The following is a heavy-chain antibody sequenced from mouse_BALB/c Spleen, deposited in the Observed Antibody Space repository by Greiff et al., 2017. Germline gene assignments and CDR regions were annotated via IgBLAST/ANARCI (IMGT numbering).Heavy chain of an antibody. V-gene: IGHV7-1*02. CDR3: ASGRGYYFDY. CDR1: GFTFSDFY. CDR2: SRNKANDYNT. D-gene: IGHD1-1*02. J-gene: IGHJ2*01. Sequence: EVMLVESGGGLVQPGGSLRLSCATSGFTFSDFYMEWVRQPPGKRLEWIAASRNKANDYNTEYSASVKGRFIVSRDTTPSILQLQMHALGAADTAIYYCASGRGYYFDYWGQGTTLTVSA.